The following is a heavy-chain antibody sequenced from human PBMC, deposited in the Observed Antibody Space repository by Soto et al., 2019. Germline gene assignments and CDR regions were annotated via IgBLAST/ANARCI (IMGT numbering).Heavy chain of an antibody. CDR1: GGTFNNYV. J-gene: IGHJ4*02. D-gene: IGHD2-21*01. V-gene: IGHV1-69*06. Sequence: QVQLVQSGAEVKKPGSSVKVSCRASGGTFNNYVINWVRQAPGQGLEWMAGIIPIFGTANYAQKFQGRVTITADKATSTAYMELNSLRSEDTAVYYCAGRCDGTNFLGHLDYWGPGTLVTVSS. CDR3: AGRCDGTNFLGHLDY. CDR2: IIPIFGTA.